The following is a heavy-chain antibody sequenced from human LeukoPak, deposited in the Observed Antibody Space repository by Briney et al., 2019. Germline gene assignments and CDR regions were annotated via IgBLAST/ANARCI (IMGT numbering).Heavy chain of an antibody. J-gene: IGHJ4*02. V-gene: IGHV1-18*01. D-gene: IGHD6-13*01. CDR1: GYTFTSYG. CDR3: ARDLPYSSSWESIDY. Sequence: ASVKVSCKASGYTFTSYGICWVRQAPGQGLEWMGWISTYNGKTNYAQKIQGRVTMTTDTPTSTAYMELRSLRSDDTAVYYCARDLPYSSSWESIDYWGQGTLVTVSS. CDR2: ISTYNGKT.